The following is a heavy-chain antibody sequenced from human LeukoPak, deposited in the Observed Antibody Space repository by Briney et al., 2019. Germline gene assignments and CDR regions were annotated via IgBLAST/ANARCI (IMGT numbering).Heavy chain of an antibody. CDR2: IWYDGSNK. CDR3: GYSSSWSSGGRFDP. D-gene: IGHD6-13*01. V-gene: IGHV3-33*01. CDR1: GFTFSSYG. Sequence: GGSLRLSCAASGFTFSSYGMHWVRQAPGKGLEWVAVIWYDGSNKYYADSVKGRFTISRDNSKNTLYLQMNSLRAEDTAVYYCGYSSSWSSGGRFDPWGQGTLVTVSS. J-gene: IGHJ5*02.